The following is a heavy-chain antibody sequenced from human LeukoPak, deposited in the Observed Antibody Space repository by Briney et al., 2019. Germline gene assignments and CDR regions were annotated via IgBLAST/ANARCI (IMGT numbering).Heavy chain of an antibody. CDR1: GGSISSYY. CDR2: IYHSGST. V-gene: IGHV4-59*12. Sequence: SETLSLTCTVSGGSISSYYWSWIRQPPGKGLEWIGYIYHSGSTYYNPSLKSRVTISVDRSKNQFSLKLSSVTAADTAVYYCARRHYDSSGYSVDYFDYWGQGTLVTVSS. D-gene: IGHD3-22*01. CDR3: ARRHYDSSGYSVDYFDY. J-gene: IGHJ4*02.